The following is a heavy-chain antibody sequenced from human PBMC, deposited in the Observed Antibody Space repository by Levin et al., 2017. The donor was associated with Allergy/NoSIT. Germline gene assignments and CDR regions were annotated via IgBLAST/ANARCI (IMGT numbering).Heavy chain of an antibody. CDR3: ARERSMYYYGSGSYYNGNY. CDR1: GGSFSGYY. D-gene: IGHD3-10*01. V-gene: IGHV4-34*01. Sequence: GSLRLSCAVYGGSFSGYYWSWIRQPPGKGLEWIGEINHSGSTNYNPSLKSRVTISVDTSKNQFSLKLSSVTAADTAVYYCARERSMYYYGSGSYYNGNYWGQGTLVTVSS. CDR2: INHSGST. J-gene: IGHJ4*02.